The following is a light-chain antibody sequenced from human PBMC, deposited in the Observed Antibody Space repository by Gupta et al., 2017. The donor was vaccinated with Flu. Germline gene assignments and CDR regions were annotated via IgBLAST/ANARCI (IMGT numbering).Light chain of an antibody. V-gene: IGKV1-39*01. CDR1: QSISIY. CDR3: QQSYSTWT. CDR2: TTS. Sequence: DIQMTQSPSSLSASVGDRVTITCRASQSISIYLNWYQQKPGKAPKLLIYTTSNLQSGVPSRFSGSGSGTDFTLTINSLQPEDFATYYCQQSYSTWTFGQGTKVEIK. J-gene: IGKJ1*01.